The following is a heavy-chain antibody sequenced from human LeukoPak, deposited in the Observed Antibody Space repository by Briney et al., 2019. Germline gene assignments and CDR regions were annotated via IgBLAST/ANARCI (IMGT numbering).Heavy chain of an antibody. CDR3: ARAEGGPATAIY. CDR2: ISSTSGYI. Sequence: GGSLRLSCAASGFTFTNYRMTWVRQAPGKGLEWVSSISSTSGYIFYADSVKGRFTISRDNAKNSLYLQMNSLRAEDTALYYCARAEGGPATAIYWGQGTLVTVSS. D-gene: IGHD2-21*02. CDR1: GFTFTNYR. V-gene: IGHV3-21*04. J-gene: IGHJ4*02.